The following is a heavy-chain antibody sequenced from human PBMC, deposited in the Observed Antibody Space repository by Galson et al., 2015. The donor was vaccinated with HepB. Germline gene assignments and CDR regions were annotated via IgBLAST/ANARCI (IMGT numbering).Heavy chain of an antibody. J-gene: IGHJ4*02. CDR3: ARDRRLLMVNYFDY. Sequence: SLRLSCAASGFTFSDYYMSWIRQAPGKGLEWVSYISSSGSTIYYADSVKGRFTISRDNAKNSLYLQMNSLRAEDTAVYYCARDRRLLMVNYFDYWGQGTLVTVSS. D-gene: IGHD2-8*01. CDR2: ISSSGSTI. CDR1: GFTFSDYY. V-gene: IGHV3-11*01.